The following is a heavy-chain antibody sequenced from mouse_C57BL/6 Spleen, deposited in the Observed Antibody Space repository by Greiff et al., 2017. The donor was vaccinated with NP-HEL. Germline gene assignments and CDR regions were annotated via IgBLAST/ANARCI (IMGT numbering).Heavy chain of an antibody. CDR2: ISDGGSYT. D-gene: IGHD2-10*02. V-gene: IGHV5-4*01. J-gene: IGHJ3*01. CDR1: GFTFSSYA. Sequence: DVMLVESGGGLVKPGGSLKLSCAASGFTFSSYAMSWVRQTPEKRLEWVATISDGGSYTYYPDNVKGRFTISRDNAKNNLYLQMSHLKSEDTAMYYCARDGYGNYVGWFAYWGQGTLVTVSA. CDR3: ARDGYGNYVGWFAY.